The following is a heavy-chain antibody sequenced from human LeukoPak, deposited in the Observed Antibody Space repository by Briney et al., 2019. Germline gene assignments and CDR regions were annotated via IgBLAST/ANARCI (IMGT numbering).Heavy chain of an antibody. CDR2: IKQDGSEK. V-gene: IGHV3-7*01. CDR3: ARKSAGWLWDYYMDV. D-gene: IGHD3-22*01. J-gene: IGHJ6*03. CDR1: GFTFSSYW. Sequence: GGSLRLSCAASGFTFSSYWMSWVRQAPGKGLEWVANIKQDGSEKYYVDSVKGRFTISRDNAKNSLYLQMNSLRAEDTAVYYCARKSAGWLWDYYMDVWGKGTTVTVSS.